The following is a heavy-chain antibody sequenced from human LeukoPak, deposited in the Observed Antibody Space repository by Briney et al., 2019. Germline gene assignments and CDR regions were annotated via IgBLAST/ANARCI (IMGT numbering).Heavy chain of an antibody. J-gene: IGHJ4*02. V-gene: IGHV3-48*03. D-gene: IGHD6-13*01. Sequence: GGSLRLSCAASGCTFSSYEMNWVRQAPGKGLEWVSCISSSGSTIYYADSVKGRFTISRDNAKNSLYLQMNSLRAEDTAVYYCARALSSSWFRVDYWGQGTLVTVSS. CDR2: ISSSGSTI. CDR1: GCTFSSYE. CDR3: ARALSSSWFRVDY.